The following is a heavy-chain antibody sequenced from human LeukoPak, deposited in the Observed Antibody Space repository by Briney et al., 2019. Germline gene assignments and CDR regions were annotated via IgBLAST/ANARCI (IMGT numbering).Heavy chain of an antibody. CDR3: ASPGDYYYGMDV. V-gene: IGHV1-8*01. CDR2: MNPNSGNT. CDR1: GYTFTSYD. Sequence: ASVNVSCKASGYTFTSYDINWVRQATGQGLEWMGWMNPNSGNTGYAQKFQGRVTMTRNTSISTAYMELSSLRSEDTAVYYCASPGDYYYGMDVWGQGTTVTVSS. J-gene: IGHJ6*02.